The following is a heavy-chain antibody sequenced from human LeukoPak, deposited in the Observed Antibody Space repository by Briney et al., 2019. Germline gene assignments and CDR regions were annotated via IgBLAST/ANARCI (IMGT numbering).Heavy chain of an antibody. CDR1: GGTLSRYG. CDR2: IIPKFGTT. CDR3: ARDNIAASGVKYFQL. D-gene: IGHD6-13*01. V-gene: IGHV1-69*05. Sequence: SVKVSCEASGGTLSRYGIGWVRQAPRQGLEWMGGIIPKFGTTNYAQKLQDRLTLTTDESTSTAYMELSNLRSEDTAVYFCARDNIAASGVKYFQLWGPGTLVTISS. J-gene: IGHJ1*01.